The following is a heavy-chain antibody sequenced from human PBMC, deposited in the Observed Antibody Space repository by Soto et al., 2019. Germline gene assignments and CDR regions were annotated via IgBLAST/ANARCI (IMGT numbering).Heavy chain of an antibody. CDR1: GFTFSSYG. CDR3: AKEGGLSGSYYISSSYYVDY. V-gene: IGHV3-30*18. J-gene: IGHJ4*02. D-gene: IGHD1-26*01. CDR2: ISYDGSNT. Sequence: QVQLVESGGGVVQPGRSLRLSCVASGFTFSSYGMHWVRQAPGKGLEWVAIISYDGSNTYYADSVKGRFTISRDNSKNTLYMXMNSLRAEDTSVYYCAKEGGLSGSYYISSSYYVDYWGQGTLVTVSS.